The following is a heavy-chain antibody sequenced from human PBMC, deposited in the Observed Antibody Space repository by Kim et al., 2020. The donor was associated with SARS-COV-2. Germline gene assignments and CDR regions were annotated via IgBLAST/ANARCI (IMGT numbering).Heavy chain of an antibody. V-gene: IGHV3-73*01. D-gene: IGHD1-1*01. Sequence: GGSLRLSCAASGFTFSGSAMHWVRQASGKGLEWVGRIRSKANSYATAYAASVKGRFTISRDDSKNTAYLQMNSLKTEDTAVYYCTRPRVSWKGGYYGMDVWGQGTTVTVSS. CDR3: TRPRVSWKGGYYGMDV. CDR2: IRSKANSYAT. CDR1: GFTFSGSA. J-gene: IGHJ6*02.